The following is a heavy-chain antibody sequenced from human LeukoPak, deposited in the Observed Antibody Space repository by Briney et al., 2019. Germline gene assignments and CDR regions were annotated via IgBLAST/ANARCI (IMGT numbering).Heavy chain of an antibody. CDR3: AGWSGYLPHY. D-gene: IGHD3-3*01. J-gene: IGHJ4*02. CDR2: INHSGST. V-gene: IGHV4-34*01. CDR1: GGSFSGYY. Sequence: SETLSLTCAVYGGSFSGYYWSWIRQPPGKGLEWIGEINHSGSTNYNPSLKSRVTISVDTSKNQFSLKLSSVTAADTAVYYCAGWSGYLPHYWGQGTLVTVSS.